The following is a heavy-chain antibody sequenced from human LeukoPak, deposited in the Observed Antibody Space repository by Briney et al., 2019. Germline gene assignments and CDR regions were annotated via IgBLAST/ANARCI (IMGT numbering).Heavy chain of an antibody. J-gene: IGHJ6*02. CDR3: ARLFPSRYTIFGVGYYYGMDV. CDR2: ISAYNGNT. CDR1: GYTFTSYG. D-gene: IGHD3-3*01. V-gene: IGHV1-18*01. Sequence: GASVKVSCKASGYTFTSYGISWVRQAPGQGLEWMGWISAYNGNTNYAQKLQGRVTMTTDTSTSTAYMELRSLRSDDTAVYYCARLFPSRYTIFGVGYYYGMDVWGQGTTVTVSS.